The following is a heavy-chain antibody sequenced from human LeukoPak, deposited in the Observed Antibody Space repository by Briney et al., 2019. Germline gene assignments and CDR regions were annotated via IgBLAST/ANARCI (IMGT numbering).Heavy chain of an antibody. CDR1: GGSISSSSYY. Sequence: PSETLSLTCTVSGGSISSSSYYWDWIRQPPGQGLEWIGSIYYSGSTYYNPSLKSRVTISVDTSRNQFSLKLSSVTAADTAVYYCARHNTYYYDSSGYPLGWFDPWGQGTLVTVSS. CDR3: ARHNTYYYDSSGYPLGWFDP. V-gene: IGHV4-39*01. D-gene: IGHD3-22*01. J-gene: IGHJ5*02. CDR2: IYYSGST.